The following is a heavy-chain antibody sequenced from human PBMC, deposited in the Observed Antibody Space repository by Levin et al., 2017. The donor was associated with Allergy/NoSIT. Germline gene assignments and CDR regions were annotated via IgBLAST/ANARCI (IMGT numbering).Heavy chain of an antibody. Sequence: SETLSLTCAVYGGSFSGYYWSWIRQPPGKGLEWIGEINHSGSTNYNPSLKSRVTISVDTSKNQFSLKLSSVTAADTAVYYCATLTQLYCSSTSCYRYPLYYYMDVWGKGTTVTVSS. CDR2: INHSGST. J-gene: IGHJ6*03. CDR1: GGSFSGYY. D-gene: IGHD2-2*01. CDR3: ATLTQLYCSSTSCYRYPLYYYMDV. V-gene: IGHV4-34*01.